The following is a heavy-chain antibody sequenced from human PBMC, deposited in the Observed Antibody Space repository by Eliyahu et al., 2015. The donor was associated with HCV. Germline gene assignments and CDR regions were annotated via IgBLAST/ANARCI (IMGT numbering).Heavy chain of an antibody. CDR1: GFTFSSYS. CDR3: ARADSSSWYYFDY. CDR2: ISSSSSYI. V-gene: IGHV3-21*01. Sequence: EVQLVESGGGLVKPGGSLRLSXXAAGFTFSSYSMNWVRQAPGKGLEWVSSISSSSSYIYYADSVKGRFTIPRDNAKNSLYLQMNSLRAEDTAVYYCARADSSSWYYFDYWGQGTLVTVSS. J-gene: IGHJ4*02. D-gene: IGHD6-13*01.